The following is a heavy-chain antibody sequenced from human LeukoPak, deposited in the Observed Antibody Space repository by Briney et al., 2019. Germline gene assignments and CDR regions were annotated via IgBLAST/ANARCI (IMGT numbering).Heavy chain of an antibody. Sequence: PGGALRLSCVASGITISNHWMTWVRQALGKGLERVANTKQDGSETYYVDSVKGRFTITRDNAKNSLFLQMKSMRAEDTAVYYCAGWAYSSSWYWIDYWGRGTLVTVSS. V-gene: IGHV3-7*01. J-gene: IGHJ4*02. CDR2: TKQDGSET. CDR3: AGWAYSSSWYWIDY. D-gene: IGHD6-13*01. CDR1: GITISNHW.